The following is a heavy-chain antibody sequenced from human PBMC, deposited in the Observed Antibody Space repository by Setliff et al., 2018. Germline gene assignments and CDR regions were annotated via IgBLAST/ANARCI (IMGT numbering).Heavy chain of an antibody. CDR3: ARAITSKYYFEY. J-gene: IGHJ4*02. CDR1: GYSISSGYY. V-gene: IGHV4-38-2*01. D-gene: IGHD3-16*01. Sequence: NPSETLSLTCAVSGYSISSGYYWGWIRQPPGKGLEWIGSIYHSGSTYYNPSLKSRVTISVDKSKNQFSLKLSSVTAADTAVYYCARAITSKYYFEYWGQGTLVTVSS. CDR2: IYHSGST.